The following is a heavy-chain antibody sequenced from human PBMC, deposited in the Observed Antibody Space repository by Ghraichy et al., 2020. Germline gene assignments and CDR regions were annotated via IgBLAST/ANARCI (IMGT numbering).Heavy chain of an antibody. J-gene: IGHJ5*02. V-gene: IGHV4-34*01. CDR2: INHSGST. CDR3: ARGVFTKYWFDP. CDR1: GGSFSGYY. D-gene: IGHD2-8*01. Sequence: SEPFPTCAVYGGSFSGYYWSWIRQPPGKGLEWIGEINHSGSTNYNPSLKSRVTISVDTSKNQFSLKLSSVTAADTAVYYCARGVFTKYWFDPWGQGTLVTVSS.